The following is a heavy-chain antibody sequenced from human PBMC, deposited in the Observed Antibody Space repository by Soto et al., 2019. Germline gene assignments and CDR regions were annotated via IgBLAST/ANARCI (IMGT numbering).Heavy chain of an antibody. CDR2: MKPNRGNT. J-gene: IGHJ4*02. Sequence: QVQRVQSGAEVKKPGASVKVSCKASGYTFTSYDINWVRQATGQGLEWMGWMKPNRGNTGYAQKFQGRVTMTRNTSIITAYMELSSLRSKDTAVYYCAREKGCGSYLDYWGQGTLVTVSS. V-gene: IGHV1-8*01. CDR3: AREKGCGSYLDY. CDR1: GYTFTSYD. D-gene: IGHD1-26*01.